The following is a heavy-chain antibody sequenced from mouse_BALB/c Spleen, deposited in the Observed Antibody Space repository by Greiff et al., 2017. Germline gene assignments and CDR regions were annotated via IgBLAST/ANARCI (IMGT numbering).Heavy chain of an antibody. V-gene: IGHV3-2*02. CDR3: ARSGRGIAY. J-gene: IGHJ3*01. Sequence: EVQLVESGPGLVKPSQSLSLTCTVTGYSITSDYAWNWIRQFPGNKLEWMGYISYSGSTSYNPSLKSRISITRDTSKNQFFLPLNSGTTEDAAPYYCARSGRGIAYWGQGTLVTVSA. CDR2: ISYSGST. D-gene: IGHD3-1*01. CDR1: GYSITSDYA.